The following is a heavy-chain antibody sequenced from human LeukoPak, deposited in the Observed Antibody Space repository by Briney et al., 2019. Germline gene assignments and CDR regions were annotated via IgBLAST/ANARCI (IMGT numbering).Heavy chain of an antibody. V-gene: IGHV3-74*01. CDR3: ARDPGRWLPLRLPPDY. J-gene: IGHJ4*02. CDR2: INSDGSST. D-gene: IGHD5-24*01. Sequence: GGSLRLSCAASGFTFSSYWMHWVRQAPGKGLEWVSRINSDGSSTSYADSVKGRFTISRDNAKNTLYLQMNSLRADDTAVYYCARDPGRWLPLRLPPDYWGQGTLVTVSP. CDR1: GFTFSSYW.